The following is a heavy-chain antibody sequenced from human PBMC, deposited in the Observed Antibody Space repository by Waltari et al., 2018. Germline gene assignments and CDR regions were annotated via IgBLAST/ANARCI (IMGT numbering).Heavy chain of an antibody. CDR3: AKVGVGLTTWYPFDV. D-gene: IGHD1-1*01. J-gene: IGHJ3*01. CDR2: IRYDASDI. CDR1: GFTFSDYG. Sequence: VHLVESGGGVVQPGGSLRLSCAAAGFTFSDYGMPWVRQAPGKGLEWVAFIRYDASDIYYKDSVKGRFTISRDNSKNTLFLQMSSLRPEDTAVYYCAKVGVGLTTWYPFDVWGQGTMVTVSS. V-gene: IGHV3-30*02.